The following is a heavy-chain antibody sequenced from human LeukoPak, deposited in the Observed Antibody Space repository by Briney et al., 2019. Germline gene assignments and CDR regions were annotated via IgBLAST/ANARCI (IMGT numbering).Heavy chain of an antibody. Sequence: SETLSLTCTVSGGSISDYYWSWIRQPPGTGLEWIGYIRTSGSTNYSPSLASRVTMSVDTSKNQISLKLGSVTAADTAVYYCARPHSSTDFYAFDIWGQGTMVTVSS. D-gene: IGHD2-2*01. CDR2: IRTSGST. CDR1: GGSISDYY. V-gene: IGHV4-4*09. J-gene: IGHJ3*02. CDR3: ARPHSSTDFYAFDI.